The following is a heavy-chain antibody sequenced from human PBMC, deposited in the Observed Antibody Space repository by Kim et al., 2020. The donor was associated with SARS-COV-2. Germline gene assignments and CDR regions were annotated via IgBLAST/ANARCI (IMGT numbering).Heavy chain of an antibody. CDR3: ARVNSSGLFGYYYGMDV. D-gene: IGHD3-10*01. CDR1: GGSISSGGYY. J-gene: IGHJ6*02. V-gene: IGHV4-31*03. CDR2: IYYSGST. Sequence: SETLSLTCTVSGGSISSGGYYWSWIRQHPGKGLEWIGYIYYSGSTYYNPSLKSRVTISVDTSKNQFSLKLSSVTAADTAVYYCARVNSSGLFGYYYGMDVWGQGTTVTVSS.